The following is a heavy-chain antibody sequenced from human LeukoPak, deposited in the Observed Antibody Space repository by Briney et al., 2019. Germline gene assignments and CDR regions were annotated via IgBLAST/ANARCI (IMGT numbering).Heavy chain of an antibody. J-gene: IGHJ2*01. V-gene: IGHV4-39*01. CDR3: ARHKRCSSINCYYWYFGL. CDR2: IYYSGST. D-gene: IGHD2-2*01. CDR1: AGSISSSSYF. Sequence: SETLSLTCTVSAGSISSSSYFWGWIRQPPGKGPEWIGSIYYSGSTNYNPSLKSRVTISVDKSKNQFSLKLSSVTAADTAVYYCARHKRCSSINCYYWYFGLWGRGTLVTVSS.